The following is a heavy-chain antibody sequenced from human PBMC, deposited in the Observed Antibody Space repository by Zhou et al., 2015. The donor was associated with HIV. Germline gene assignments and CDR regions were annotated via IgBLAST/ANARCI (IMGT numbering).Heavy chain of an antibody. CDR3: ARDPGGVYGGPAAGFDL. V-gene: IGHV1-69*12. J-gene: IGHJ2*01. CDR1: GGTFSSYA. Sequence: QVQLVQSGAEVKKPGSSVKVSCKASGGTFSSYAISWVRQAPGQGLEWMGGIIPIFGTANYAQKFQGRVTITADESTSTAYMELSSLRSEDTAVYYCARDPGGVYGGPAAGFDLVGPWHPGHCLL. CDR2: IIPIFGTA. D-gene: IGHD4-23*01.